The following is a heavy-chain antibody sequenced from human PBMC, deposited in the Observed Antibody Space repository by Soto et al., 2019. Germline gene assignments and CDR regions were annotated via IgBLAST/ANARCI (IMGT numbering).Heavy chain of an antibody. CDR1: GGSFSGYY. Sequence: SETLSLTCAGYGGSFSGYYWSWIRQPPGKGLEWIGEINHSGSTNYNPSLKSRVTISVDTSKNQFSLKLSSVTAADTAVYYCARGRYYGSGSYYNRLNYYYYYGMDVWGQGTTVTVSS. CDR3: ARGRYYGSGSYYNRLNYYYYYGMDV. V-gene: IGHV4-34*01. CDR2: INHSGST. J-gene: IGHJ6*02. D-gene: IGHD3-10*01.